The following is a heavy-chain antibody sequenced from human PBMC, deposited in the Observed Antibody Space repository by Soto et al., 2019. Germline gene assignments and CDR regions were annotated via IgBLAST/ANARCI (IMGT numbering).Heavy chain of an antibody. V-gene: IGHV3-74*01. CDR3: ARDRSYTTDY. CDR2: INSDGSTT. J-gene: IGHJ4*02. CDR1: GFTFSNSW. Sequence: GGSLRLSCAASGFTFSNSWMHWVRQAPGKGLVWVSYINSDGSTTTYADSVKGRFTISRDNAKNTVYLQITSLTAEDTAVYYCARDRSYTTDYWGQGTLVTV. D-gene: IGHD1-26*01.